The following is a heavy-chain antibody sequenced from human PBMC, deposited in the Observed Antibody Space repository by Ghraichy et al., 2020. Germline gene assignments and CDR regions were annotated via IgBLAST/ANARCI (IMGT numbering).Heavy chain of an antibody. CDR1: GVTFNSFA. D-gene: IGHD3-10*01. J-gene: IGHJ6*02. Sequence: GGSLRLSCTTSGVTFNSFAMIWVRQAPGKGLEWTSGITGSGGGTNYVDSVKGRFTISRDDSKKTLYLQMNSLRVEDTAIYYCAKLRYYGLGGPTDVWGQGTTGTVSS. CDR2: ITGSGGGT. V-gene: IGHV3-23*01. CDR3: AKLRYYGLGGPTDV.